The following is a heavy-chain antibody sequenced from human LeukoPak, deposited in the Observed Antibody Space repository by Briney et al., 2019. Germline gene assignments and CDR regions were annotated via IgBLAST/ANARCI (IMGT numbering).Heavy chain of an antibody. Sequence: GESLKISCKTSGYIFTSVWIGWVRQKPGKGLEWVALIYPHNSQTIYSPSSEGQVTISADKSISTAYLQWNSLKASDTAMYYCARRGVGVFTDRWGPGTLVTVSS. CDR3: ARRGVGVFTDR. V-gene: IGHV5-51*01. CDR2: IYPHNSQT. D-gene: IGHD3-10*01. J-gene: IGHJ5*02. CDR1: GYIFTSVW.